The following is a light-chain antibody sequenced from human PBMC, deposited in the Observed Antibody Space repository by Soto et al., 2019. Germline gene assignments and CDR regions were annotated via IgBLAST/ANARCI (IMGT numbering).Light chain of an antibody. CDR2: DVS. CDR3: SSYTTTNTLGYV. CDR1: SGDVGGYNY. Sequence: QFVLTQPASVSGSPGQSIAISCTGTSGDVGGYNYVSWYQQHPDKAPKLIIFDVSNRPSGISIRFSGSKSGNTASLTISGLQAEDEADYYCSSYTTTNTLGYVFGTGTKVTVL. J-gene: IGLJ1*01. V-gene: IGLV2-14*03.